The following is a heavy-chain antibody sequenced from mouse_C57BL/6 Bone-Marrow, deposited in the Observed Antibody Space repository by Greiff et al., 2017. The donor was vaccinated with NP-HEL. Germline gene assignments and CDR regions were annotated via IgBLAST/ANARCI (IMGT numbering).Heavy chain of an antibody. CDR3: ARGLLTAYAMDY. CDR2: ISYSGST. CDR1: GYSITSGYD. Sequence: DVKLQESGPGMVKPSQSLSLTCTVTGYSITSGYDWHWIRHFPGNKLEWMGYISYSGSTTYNPSLKSRISITHDTSKNHFFLKLNSVTTEDTATYYCARGLLTAYAMDYWGQGTSVTVSS. V-gene: IGHV3-1*01. J-gene: IGHJ4*01. D-gene: IGHD2-3*01.